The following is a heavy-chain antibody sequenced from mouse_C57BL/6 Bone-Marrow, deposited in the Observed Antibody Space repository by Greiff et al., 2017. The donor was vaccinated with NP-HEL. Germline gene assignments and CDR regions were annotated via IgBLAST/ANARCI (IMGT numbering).Heavy chain of an antibody. V-gene: IGHV1-54*01. J-gene: IGHJ2*01. CDR3: ARSGNYYYGSSYDY. D-gene: IGHD1-1*01. CDR1: GYAFTNYL. Sequence: VQLQQSGAELVRPGTSVKVSCKASGYAFTNYLIEWVKQRPGQGLEWIGVINPGSGGTNYNEKFKGKATLTADKSSSTAYMQLSSLTSEDSAVYFCARSGNYYYGSSYDYWGQGTTLTVSS. CDR2: INPGSGGT.